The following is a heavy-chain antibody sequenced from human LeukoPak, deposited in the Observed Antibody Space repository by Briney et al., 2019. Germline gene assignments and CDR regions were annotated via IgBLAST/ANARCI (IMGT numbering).Heavy chain of an antibody. V-gene: IGHV3-23*01. D-gene: IGHD4-17*01. CDR3: AKDYGAGGFGDY. CDR2: ISGSGGST. Sequence: PGGPLRLLCAASGFTYNRYGMRWVRDATGEGVEWVSAISGSGGSTYYVDPMKGRLTISRNNSNNTLYLQMHSLRAGDTAVYYCAKDYGAGGFGDYWGQGTLVTGSS. J-gene: IGHJ4*02. CDR1: GFTYNRYG.